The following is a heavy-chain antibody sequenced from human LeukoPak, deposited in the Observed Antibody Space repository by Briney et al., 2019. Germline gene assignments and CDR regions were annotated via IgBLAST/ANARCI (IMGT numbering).Heavy chain of an antibody. J-gene: IGHJ4*02. CDR1: GGSISSGTYY. Sequence: SETLSLTCTVSGGSISSGTYYWRWIRQPAGKGLEWIGRIYTRGSTNYHPSLKSRVTISVDTSKNQFSLKLSSVTAADTAVYYCARAAIAAAVYWGQGTLVTVSS. V-gene: IGHV4-61*02. D-gene: IGHD6-13*01. CDR2: IYTRGST. CDR3: ARAAIAAAVY.